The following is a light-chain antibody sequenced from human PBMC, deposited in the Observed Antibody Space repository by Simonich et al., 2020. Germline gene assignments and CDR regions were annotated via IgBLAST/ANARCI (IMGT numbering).Light chain of an antibody. CDR2: EDN. J-gene: IGLJ2*01. CDR3: QSYDSSNQV. V-gene: IGLV6-57*01. CDR1: SGSIASNY. Sequence: NFMLTQPHSVSESPGKTVTISCTRISGSIASNYVQWYQQRPGSSPTTVIYEDNQRPSGGPDRFSGSIDSSSNSASLTLSGLKTEDEADYYCQSYDSSNQVFGGGTKLTVL.